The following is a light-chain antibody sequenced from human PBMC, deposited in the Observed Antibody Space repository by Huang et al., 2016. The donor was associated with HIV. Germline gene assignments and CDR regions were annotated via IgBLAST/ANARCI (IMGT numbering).Light chain of an antibody. J-gene: IGKJ1*01. CDR3: QQYNNWRT. CDR1: QSVSRN. V-gene: IGKV3-15*01. Sequence: EIVMTQSPATLSVSPGERATLSCRASQSVSRNLAWYQQKPGQAPRLLIYDASTRATGIPARFSGSGSGTEFTLTISSLQSEDFAVYYCQQYNNWRTFGQGTKVEIK. CDR2: DAS.